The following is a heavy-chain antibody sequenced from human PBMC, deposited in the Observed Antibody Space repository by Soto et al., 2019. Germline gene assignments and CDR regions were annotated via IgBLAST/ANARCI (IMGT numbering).Heavy chain of an antibody. Sequence: PGESLKISCKGSGYRITNNWIAWVRQVPGKGLEWMGVIFFGDSDTRYSPSFQGQVTISADKSISIAYLQWSSLTASDTAMYYCARHYNGFDYWGQGTPVTVSS. V-gene: IGHV5-51*01. CDR2: IFFGDSDT. CDR1: GYRITNNW. CDR3: ARHYNGFDY. J-gene: IGHJ4*02. D-gene: IGHD3-10*01.